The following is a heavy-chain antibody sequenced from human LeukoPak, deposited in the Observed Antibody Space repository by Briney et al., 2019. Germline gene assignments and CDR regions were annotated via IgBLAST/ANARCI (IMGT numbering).Heavy chain of an antibody. CDR3: ARAGGSYYLAYYFDY. CDR1: GFTFSSYE. J-gene: IGHJ4*02. Sequence: PGGSLRLSCAASGFTFSSYEMNWVRQAPGKGLEWVSYISSSGSTIYYADSVKGRFTISRDNAKNSLYLQMNSLRAEDTAVYYCARAGGSYYLAYYFDYWGQGTLVTVSS. CDR2: ISSSGSTI. V-gene: IGHV3-48*03. D-gene: IGHD1-26*01.